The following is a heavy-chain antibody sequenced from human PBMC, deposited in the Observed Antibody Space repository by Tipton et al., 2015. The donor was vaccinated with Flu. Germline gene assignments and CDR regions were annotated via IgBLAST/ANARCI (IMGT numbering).Heavy chain of an antibody. V-gene: IGHV4-59*01. CDR3: ARESPPDV. J-gene: IGHJ6*02. Sequence: TLSLTCTVSGDSITNYYWGWIRQPPGQGLEWIGYISYSGSPSYSPSLNSRVTITLDKSKNQFSLNVNSMTAADTAIYYCARESPPDVWGQGTTVTVSS. CDR1: GDSITNYY. CDR2: ISYSGSP.